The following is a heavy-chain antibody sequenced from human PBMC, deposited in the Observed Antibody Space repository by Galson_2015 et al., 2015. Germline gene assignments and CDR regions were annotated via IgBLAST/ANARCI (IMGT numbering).Heavy chain of an antibody. CDR1: GGSISSGGYY. J-gene: IGHJ4*02. V-gene: IGHV4-31*01. CDR3: ARVNIWGSYRYFDY. Sequence: LSLTCTVSGGSISSGGYYWSWIRQYPGKGLEWIGYIYYSGSSYYNPSPKSLVSISVDTSKNQFSLKLSSVTAADTAVYYCARVNIWGSYRYFDYWGQGTLVTVSS. CDR2: IYYSGSS. D-gene: IGHD3-16*02.